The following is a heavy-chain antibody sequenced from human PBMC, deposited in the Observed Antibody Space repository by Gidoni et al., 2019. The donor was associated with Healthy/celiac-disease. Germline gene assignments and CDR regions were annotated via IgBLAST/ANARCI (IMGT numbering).Heavy chain of an antibody. CDR2: IYYSGST. V-gene: IGHV4-31*03. Sequence: QVQLQESGPGLVKPSQTLSLTCTVSGGSTRSGGYYWRWIRQHPGKGMEWIGYIYYSGSTYYNPSLKSRVTISVDTSKNQFSLKLSSVTAADTAVYYCARDPAGVYDSSAPGWFDPWGQGTLVTVSS. J-gene: IGHJ5*02. CDR1: GGSTRSGGYY. D-gene: IGHD3-22*01. CDR3: ARDPAGVYDSSAPGWFDP.